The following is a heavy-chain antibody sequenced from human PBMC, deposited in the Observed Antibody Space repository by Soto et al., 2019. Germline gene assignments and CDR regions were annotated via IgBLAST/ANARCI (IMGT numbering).Heavy chain of an antibody. CDR2: ISTYKGNT. V-gene: IGHV1-18*01. J-gene: IGHJ4*02. D-gene: IGHD6-19*01. CDR1: GYTFTSYG. CDR3: ATQFGYSSGWYFDY. Sequence: GASVKVSCKTSGYTFTSYGISWVRQAPGQWLEWMGWISTYKGNTNYAQKFQGRVTMTTDTSTSTAYMELRSLRSDDTAVYYCATQFGYSSGWYFDYWGQGTLVTVSS.